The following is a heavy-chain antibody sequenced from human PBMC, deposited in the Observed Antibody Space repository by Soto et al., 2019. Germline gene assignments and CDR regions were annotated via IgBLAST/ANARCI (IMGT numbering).Heavy chain of an antibody. Sequence: QVQQLESGPGLVKPWDTLSLTCTVSGAYISDFSWSWIRQPAGKGLEWIGRITVNGNTQYNLSFRSRVTMSMDTSRNQFSLNLQSATAADTALYYCARESGENWTYEAHWGQGTLVTVSS. CDR3: ARESGENWTYEAH. J-gene: IGHJ1*01. D-gene: IGHD1-7*01. V-gene: IGHV4-4*07. CDR2: ITVNGNT. CDR1: GAYISDFS.